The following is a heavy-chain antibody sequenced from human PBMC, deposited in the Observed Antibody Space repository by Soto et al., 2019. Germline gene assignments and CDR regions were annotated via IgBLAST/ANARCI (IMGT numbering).Heavy chain of an antibody. Sequence: GXSVKVSCKASGXTFTSFDINWVRQASGQGLERMGWMNPNSGNTIYAQKFQGRVTMTRNTSINTAYMEMSSLRSDATPLFSCAIVFLPSSYQINCFAPWGQGTPVPVSS. CDR1: GXTFTSFD. CDR2: MNPNSGNT. D-gene: IGHD2-15*01. CDR3: AIVFLPSSYQINCFAP. V-gene: IGHV1-8*01. J-gene: IGHJ5*02.